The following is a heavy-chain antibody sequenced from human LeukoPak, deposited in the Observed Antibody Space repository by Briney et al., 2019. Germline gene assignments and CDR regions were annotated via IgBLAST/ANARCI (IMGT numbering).Heavy chain of an antibody. CDR3: ARGYCRSTTSCYFDY. D-gene: IGHD2/OR15-2a*01. Sequence: GGSLRLSCAASGFTFSSYAMHWVRQAPGKGLEWVAAISYDGSNKYYADSVKGRFTISRDNSKNTLYLQMNSLRAEDTAVYYCARGYCRSTTSCYFDYWGQGTLVTVSS. J-gene: IGHJ4*02. CDR2: ISYDGSNK. CDR1: GFTFSSYA. V-gene: IGHV3-30*04.